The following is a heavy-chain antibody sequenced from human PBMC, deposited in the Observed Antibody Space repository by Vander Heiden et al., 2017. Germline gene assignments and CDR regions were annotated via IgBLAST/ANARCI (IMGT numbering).Heavy chain of an antibody. CDR2: ISATGVTI. V-gene: IGHV3-48*02. CDR1: GFPFSSYT. Sequence: EVQLVQSGGGLVQSGGSLRLSCGASGFPFSSYTMTWVRQTPGKGLEWISYISATGVTIYYSQSVEGRFTISRDNVKNSLYLQMNNLRDDDTGVYYCARDPKLYGAFGPYFDYWGQGVLVTVAS. D-gene: IGHD2-15*01. CDR3: ARDPKLYGAFGPYFDY. J-gene: IGHJ4*02.